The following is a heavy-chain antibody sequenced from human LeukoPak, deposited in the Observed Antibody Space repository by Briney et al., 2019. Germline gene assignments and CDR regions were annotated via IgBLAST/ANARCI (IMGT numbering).Heavy chain of an antibody. D-gene: IGHD3-9*01. CDR3: ARAKDYDILTGHFDY. Sequence: SETLSLTCAVYGGSFSGYYWSWIRQPPGKGLEWIGEINRSGSTNYNPSLKSRVTISVDTSKNQFSLKLSSVTAADTAVYYCARAKDYDILTGHFDYWGQGTLVTVSS. V-gene: IGHV4-34*01. J-gene: IGHJ4*02. CDR2: INRSGST. CDR1: GGSFSGYY.